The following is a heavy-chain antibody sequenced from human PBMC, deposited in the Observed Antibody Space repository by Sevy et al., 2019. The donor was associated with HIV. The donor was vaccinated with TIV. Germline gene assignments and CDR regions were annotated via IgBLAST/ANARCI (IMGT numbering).Heavy chain of an antibody. CDR3: AREGCTKPHDY. CDR1: GFTFSKYS. J-gene: IGHJ4*02. V-gene: IGHV3-23*01. CDR2: LSFGCGEI. Sequence: WGSLRLSCAASGFTFSKYSMSWVRQSPGKGLEWVSTLSFGCGEINYADSVKGRFTISRDNSKSSVYLQMNNLRPEDTAVYYCAREGCTKPHDYWGQGTLVTVSS. D-gene: IGHD2-8*01.